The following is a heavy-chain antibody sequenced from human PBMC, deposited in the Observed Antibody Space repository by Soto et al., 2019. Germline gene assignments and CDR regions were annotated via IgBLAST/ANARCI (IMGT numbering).Heavy chain of an antibody. J-gene: IGHJ5*02. Sequence: NPSETLSLTCCVSVDAVSSFSCCSCVRQSPGEGLEWSGEIYHIGTTNYNPSLTGRVTMSVDKSKNQFSLNLTSVTAADTSVYYCARLKGFFTISQFDPWGQGTLVTVSS. V-gene: IGHV4-4*02. CDR2: IYHIGTT. CDR3: ARLKGFFTISQFDP. CDR1: VDAVSSFSC. D-gene: IGHD2-8*01.